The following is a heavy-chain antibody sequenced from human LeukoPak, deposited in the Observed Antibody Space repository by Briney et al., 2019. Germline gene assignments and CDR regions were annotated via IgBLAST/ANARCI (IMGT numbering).Heavy chain of an antibody. CDR3: AREPGFCTNGVCYTRAFDY. CDR2: ISSSGSTI. CDR1: GFTFSSYE. V-gene: IGHV3-48*03. D-gene: IGHD2-8*01. Sequence: GGSLRLSCAASGFTFSSYEMNWVRQAPGEGLEWASYISSSGSTIYYADSVKGRFTISRDNAKNSLYLQMNSLRAEDTAGYYCAREPGFCTNGVCYTRAFDYWGQGTLVTVSS. J-gene: IGHJ4*02.